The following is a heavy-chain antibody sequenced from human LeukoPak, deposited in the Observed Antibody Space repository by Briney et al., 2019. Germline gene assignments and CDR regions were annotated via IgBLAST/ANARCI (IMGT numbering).Heavy chain of an antibody. CDR3: ARDNPPNYDFWSGYQNPAPGYYYYGMDV. CDR2: IYYSGST. D-gene: IGHD3-3*01. Sequence: PSETLSLTCTVSGGSISSSSYSWGWIRQPPGKGLEWIGSIYYSGSTNYNPSLKSRVTMSVDTSKNQFSLKLSSVTAADTAVYYCARDNPPNYDFWSGYQNPAPGYYYYGMDVWGQGTTVTVSS. J-gene: IGHJ6*02. V-gene: IGHV4-39*07. CDR1: GGSISSSSYS.